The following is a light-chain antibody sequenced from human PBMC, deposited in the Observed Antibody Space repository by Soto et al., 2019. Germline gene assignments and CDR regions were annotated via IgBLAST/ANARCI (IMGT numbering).Light chain of an antibody. CDR2: GAS. V-gene: IGKV3-15*01. CDR3: QQYGASRT. Sequence: EIVMTQSPATLCVSPGERVTLSCRASQSVSSNLAWYQHKPGQAPRLLIYGASTRATAIPARFSGSGSGTDFTLAIRRLEPEDFAVYYCQQYGASRTFGQGTKVDI. CDR1: QSVSSN. J-gene: IGKJ1*01.